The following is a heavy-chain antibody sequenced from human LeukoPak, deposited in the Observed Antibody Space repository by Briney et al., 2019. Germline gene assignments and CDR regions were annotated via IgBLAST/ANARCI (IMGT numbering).Heavy chain of an antibody. V-gene: IGHV3-23*05. CDR3: TKAVGGGRDAYDV. Sequence: GGSLSLSCVASGFSFSRHAMNWVRQAPGKAPEWVSSIFDSGAPSYYADSVKGRFTISRDNSGNTFYLQMENLRAEDSATYYCTKAVGGGRDAYDVWGLGTRVIVSS. J-gene: IGHJ3*01. D-gene: IGHD3-16*01. CDR1: GFSFSRHA. CDR2: IFDSGAPS.